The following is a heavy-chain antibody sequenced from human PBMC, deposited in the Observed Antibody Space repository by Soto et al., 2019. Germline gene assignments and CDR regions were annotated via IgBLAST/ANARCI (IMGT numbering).Heavy chain of an antibody. V-gene: IGHV1-24*01. J-gene: IGHJ6*02. CDR1: GYTLTELS. CDR3: ASPTITMVRGVIRYSAYGIDV. Sequence: ASVKASCKVSGYTLTELSMHWVRQAPGKGLEWMGGFDPEYGETIYAQKFQGRVTMTEDTSTDTAYTELSSMRSEDTAVYYCASPTITMVRGVIRYSAYGIDVWDQAPTVTF. CDR2: FDPEYGET. D-gene: IGHD3-10*01.